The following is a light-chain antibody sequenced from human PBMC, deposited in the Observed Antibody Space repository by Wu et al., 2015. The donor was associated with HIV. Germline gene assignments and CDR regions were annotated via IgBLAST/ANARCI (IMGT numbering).Light chain of an antibody. CDR3: QQLNSFPLT. Sequence: AIQLTQSPSSLSASIGDRVNITCRASQGIFTYLAWYQQTPGKAPRVLIYDASTLQSGVSPRFSGSGSGAHFTLTISGLQREDFAIYYCQQLNSFPLTFGQGSRLEIK. V-gene: IGKV1-13*02. CDR1: QGIFTY. J-gene: IGKJ5*01. CDR2: DAS.